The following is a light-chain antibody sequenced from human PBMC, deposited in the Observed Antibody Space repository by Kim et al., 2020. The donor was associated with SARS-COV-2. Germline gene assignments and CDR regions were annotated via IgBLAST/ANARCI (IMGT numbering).Light chain of an antibody. CDR3: QEWDSSTVV. V-gene: IGLV3-1*01. Sequence: VSPGQTACTACYVDKLEDKYACWYQRKPGQSPVLVIYQHSKRPSVIPERFSDYNSGNTANLTISGTQAMDEADYYCQEWDSSTVVLGGGTPLTVL. J-gene: IGLJ2*01. CDR1: KLEDKY. CDR2: QHS.